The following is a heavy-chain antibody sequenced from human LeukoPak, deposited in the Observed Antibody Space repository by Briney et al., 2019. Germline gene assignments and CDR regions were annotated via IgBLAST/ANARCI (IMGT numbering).Heavy chain of an antibody. CDR1: GGSISSYY. D-gene: IGHD6-19*01. CDR3: ARAGYSSGWYGSGAFDI. CDR2: IYYSGST. V-gene: IGHV4-59*12. Sequence: SETLSLTCTVSGGSISSYYWSWIRQPPGKGLEWIGYIYYSGSTNYNPSLKSRVTISVDTSKNQFSLKLSSVTAADTAVYYCARAGYSSGWYGSGAFDIRGQGTMVTVSS. J-gene: IGHJ3*02.